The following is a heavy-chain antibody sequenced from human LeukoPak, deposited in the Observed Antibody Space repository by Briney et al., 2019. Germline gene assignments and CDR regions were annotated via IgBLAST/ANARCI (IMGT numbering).Heavy chain of an antibody. J-gene: IGHJ4*02. CDR1: GGSISSGDYY. V-gene: IGHV4-30-4*01. CDR3: ARVPVVTAIRESYYFDY. D-gene: IGHD2-21*02. CDR2: IYYSGST. Sequence: SQTLSLTCTVSGGSISSGDYYWSWIRQPPGKGLEWIGYIYYSGSTYYNPSLKSRVTKSVDTSKNQFSLKLSSVTAADTAVYYCARVPVVTAIRESYYFDYWGQGTLVTVSS.